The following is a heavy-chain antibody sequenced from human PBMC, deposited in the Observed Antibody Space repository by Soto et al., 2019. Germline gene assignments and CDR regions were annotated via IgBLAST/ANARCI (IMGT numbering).Heavy chain of an antibody. CDR3: AKDRQGAWSMDV. Sequence: QVQLVESGGGVVQPGRSLRLSCAASGFTFSSYGMHWVRQAPGKGLEWVAIMSYDGSNKYYADSVKGRFTISRDNSKNTLDLQMNRLRAEDTAVYYCAKDRQGAWSMDVWGQGTTVTVSS. CDR2: MSYDGSNK. J-gene: IGHJ6*02. D-gene: IGHD1-1*01. V-gene: IGHV3-30*18. CDR1: GFTFSSYG.